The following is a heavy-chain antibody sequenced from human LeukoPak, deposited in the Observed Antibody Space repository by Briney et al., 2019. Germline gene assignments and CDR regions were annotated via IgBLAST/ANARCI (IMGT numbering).Heavy chain of an antibody. CDR2: IYTSGST. Sequence: SETLSLTCTVSGVSISNYYWSWLRQPAGKGLEWIGRIYTSGSTNYNPSLKSRVTMSVDTSKNQFTLNLSSVTAADTAVYYCARGSGYSYGYPLDYWGQGTLVTVSS. V-gene: IGHV4-4*07. CDR1: GVSISNYY. D-gene: IGHD5-18*01. J-gene: IGHJ4*02. CDR3: ARGSGYSYGYPLDY.